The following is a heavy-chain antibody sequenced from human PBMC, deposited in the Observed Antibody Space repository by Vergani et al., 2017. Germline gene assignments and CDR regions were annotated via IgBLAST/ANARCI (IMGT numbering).Heavy chain of an antibody. Sequence: EVQLVESGGGLVKPGGSLRLSCAASGFTFSSYSMNWVRQAPGKGLEWVSSISSSSSYIYYADSGKGRFTISRDNAKNSLYLQMNSLRAEDTAVYYCARSLTIFGVSTDAFDIWGQGTMVTVSS. CDR1: GFTFSSYS. J-gene: IGHJ3*02. CDR3: ARSLTIFGVSTDAFDI. CDR2: ISSSSSYI. D-gene: IGHD3-3*01. V-gene: IGHV3-21*01.